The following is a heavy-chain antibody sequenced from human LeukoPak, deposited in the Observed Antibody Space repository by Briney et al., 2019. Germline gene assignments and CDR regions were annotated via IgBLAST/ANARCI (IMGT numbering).Heavy chain of an antibody. CDR3: ATGRRFDY. CDR1: GFTFSSYG. D-gene: IGHD1-14*01. Sequence: GGSLRLSCAASGFTFSSYGMHWVRQAPGKGLEWVAVIWYDGSNKYYADSVKGRFTISRDNSKNTLYLQVNSLNTEDTAVYYCATGRRFDYWGQGTLVTVSS. J-gene: IGHJ4*02. CDR2: IWYDGSNK. V-gene: IGHV3-33*01.